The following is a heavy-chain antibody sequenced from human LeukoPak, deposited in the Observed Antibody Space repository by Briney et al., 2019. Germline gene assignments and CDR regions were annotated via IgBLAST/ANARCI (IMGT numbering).Heavy chain of an antibody. CDR1: GGSISSNY. J-gene: IGHJ2*01. CDR3: ARECSSSDWYFDL. D-gene: IGHD6-6*01. CDR2: IHTSGST. Sequence: SETLSLTCTVSGGSISSNYWSWIRQPAGKGLEWIGRIHTSGSTKYNPSLKSRVTMTVDTSKNQFSLTLNSVTAADTAVYYCARECSSSDWYFDLWGRGTLVTVSS. V-gene: IGHV4-4*07.